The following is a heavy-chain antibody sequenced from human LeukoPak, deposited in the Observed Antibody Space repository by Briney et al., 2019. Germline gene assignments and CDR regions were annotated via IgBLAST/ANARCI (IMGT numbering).Heavy chain of an antibody. CDR1: GLIVSSNY. CDR3: VRGIRDYYGLDY. Sequence: GGSLRLSCAASGLIVSSNYMTWVRQAPGKGLEWVSVIYSGGSIYYADSVKGRFTISRDNAKNTLYLQMNSLRAEDTAVYYCVRGIRDYYGLDYWGQGTLVTVSS. D-gene: IGHD3-22*01. J-gene: IGHJ4*02. CDR2: IYSGGSI. V-gene: IGHV3-53*01.